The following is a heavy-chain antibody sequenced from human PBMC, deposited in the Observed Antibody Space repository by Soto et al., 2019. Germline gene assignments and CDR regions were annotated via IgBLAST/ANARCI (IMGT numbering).Heavy chain of an antibody. Sequence: PGGSLRLSCAASGFTFSSYGMHWVRQAPGKGLEWVAVISYDGSNKYYADSVKGRFTISRDNSKNTLYLQMNSLRAEDTAVYYCAKDMRLRIRGYYGMDVWGQGTTVTVSS. CDR3: AKDMRLRIRGYYGMDV. D-gene: IGHD6-25*01. CDR1: GFTFSSYG. V-gene: IGHV3-30*18. J-gene: IGHJ6*02. CDR2: ISYDGSNK.